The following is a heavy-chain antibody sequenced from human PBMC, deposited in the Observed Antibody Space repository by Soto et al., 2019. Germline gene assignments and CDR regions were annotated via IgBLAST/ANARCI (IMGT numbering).Heavy chain of an antibody. CDR2: IDWDDDA. CDR1: GFSLSTGGMC. J-gene: IGHJ4*02. V-gene: IGHV2-70*01. D-gene: IGHD6-19*01. Sequence: ESGPTLVNPTQTLTLTCTFSGFSLSTGGMCVSWIRQPPGKALEWLALIDWDDDAYYSASLKTRLTISKDTSKNQVVLTMTDMDPVDTATYFCARTPSGGWVDYWGQGTLVTVSS. CDR3: ARTPSGGWVDY.